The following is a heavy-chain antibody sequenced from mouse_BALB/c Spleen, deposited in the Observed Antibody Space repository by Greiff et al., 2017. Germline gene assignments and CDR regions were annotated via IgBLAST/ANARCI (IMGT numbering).Heavy chain of an antibody. D-gene: IGHD1-2*01. Sequence: VQLQQSGPGLVAPSQSLSITCTVSGFSLTGYGVNWVRQPPGKGLEWLGMIWGDGSTDYNSALKSRLSISKDNSKSQVFLKMNSLQTDDTARYYCARVFITMAKAYWYFDVWGAGTTVTVSS. CDR3: ARVFITMAKAYWYFDV. V-gene: IGHV2-6-7*01. CDR2: IWGDGST. J-gene: IGHJ1*01. CDR1: GFSLTGYG.